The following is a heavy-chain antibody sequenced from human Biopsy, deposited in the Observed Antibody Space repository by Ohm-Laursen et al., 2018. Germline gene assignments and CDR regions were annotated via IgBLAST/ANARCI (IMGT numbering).Heavy chain of an antibody. D-gene: IGHD2-15*01. CDR2: ILFSGDT. CDR1: DKSINKYY. J-gene: IGHJ4*02. V-gene: IGHV4-4*07. CDR3: ASLGRYCSGENCYGIDY. Sequence: GTLSLTCIVTDKSINKYYWSWLRQPARKGLEYIGRILFSGDTNPDYNPSLKSRVTMSVDTSKNQFSLRLSSVTAADTAVYYCASLGRYCSGENCYGIDYWGQGTLVTVSS.